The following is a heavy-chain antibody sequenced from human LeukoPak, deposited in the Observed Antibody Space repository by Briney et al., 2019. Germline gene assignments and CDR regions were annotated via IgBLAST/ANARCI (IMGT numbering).Heavy chain of an antibody. CDR2: SYFGDSDT. CDR3: ARISGGNLGNAFDI. CDR1: GSSFTRYW. J-gene: IGHJ3*02. V-gene: IGHV5-51*01. Sequence: GEALKISCNGSGSSFTRYWIGGVRQTSGKGLEWMGISYFGDSDTRYNSSFQGQVTIAADKSISTPHLQWSILKASDTAIYCCARISGGNLGNAFDIWGQGTMASVCS. D-gene: IGHD4-23*01.